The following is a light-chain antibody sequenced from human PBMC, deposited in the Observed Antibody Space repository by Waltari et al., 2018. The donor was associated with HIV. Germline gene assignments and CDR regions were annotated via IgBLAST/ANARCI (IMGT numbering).Light chain of an antibody. CDR3: LQDYIFPYT. Sequence: AIQMSQSPPSLSASVGDRVTITCRASQGIGNDLSWYQQRPGKAPTLLIYAASILQTGVSSRFSGSGSVTDFSLTISSLRPEDSATYYCLQDYIFPYTFGPGTKLDIK. J-gene: IGKJ2*01. CDR2: AAS. CDR1: QGIGND. V-gene: IGKV1-6*01.